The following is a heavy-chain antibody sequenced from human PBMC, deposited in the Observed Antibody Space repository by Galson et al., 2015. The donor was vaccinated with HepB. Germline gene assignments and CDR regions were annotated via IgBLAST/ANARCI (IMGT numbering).Heavy chain of an antibody. Sequence: SLRLYCAASGFTFSDYYMSWIRQAPGKGLEWVSYISSSSSYTNYADSVKGRFTISRDNAKNSLYLQMNSLRAEDTAVYYCAREYGGNSYYFDYWGQGTLVTVSS. CDR3: AREYGGNSYYFDY. CDR1: GFTFSDYY. D-gene: IGHD4-23*01. CDR2: ISSSSSYT. J-gene: IGHJ4*02. V-gene: IGHV3-11*06.